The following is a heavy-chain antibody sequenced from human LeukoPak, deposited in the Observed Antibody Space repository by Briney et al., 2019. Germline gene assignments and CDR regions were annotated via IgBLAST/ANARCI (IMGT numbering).Heavy chain of an antibody. J-gene: IGHJ4*02. CDR2: INPNSGGT. CDR1: GYTFTGCY. CDR3: AREFVGATFFDY. D-gene: IGHD1-26*01. V-gene: IGHV1-2*02. Sequence: ASVKVSCKASGYTFTGCYMHWVRQAPGQGLEWMGWINPNSGGTNYAQKFQGRVTMTRDTSISTAYMELSRLRSDDTAVYYCAREFVGATFFDYWGQGTLVTVSS.